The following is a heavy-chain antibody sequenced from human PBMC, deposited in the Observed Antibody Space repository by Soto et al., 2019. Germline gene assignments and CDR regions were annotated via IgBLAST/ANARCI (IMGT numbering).Heavy chain of an antibody. Sequence: PGGSLILSCAASGFTISSYWMSWVRQTPGKGLEWVANIKQDGSEKYYVDSVKGRFTISRDNAKNSLYLQMNSLRAEDTAVYYCARGGSSWYNWFDPWGQGTLVTVSS. J-gene: IGHJ5*02. CDR1: GFTISSYW. V-gene: IGHV3-7*05. CDR2: IKQDGSEK. D-gene: IGHD6-13*01. CDR3: ARGGSSWYNWFDP.